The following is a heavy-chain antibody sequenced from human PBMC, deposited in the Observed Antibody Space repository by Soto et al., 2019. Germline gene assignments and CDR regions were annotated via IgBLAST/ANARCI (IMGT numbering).Heavy chain of an antibody. CDR2: ISAYNGNT. Sequence: QVQLVQSGAEVKKPGASVKVSCKSSGYTFTSYGISWVRQAPGQGLEWMGWISAYNGNTKYAQKLQGRVTLTTDTYSSTDYMALRSLRSDDTAGYYCARDSPPVDYWGQGTLVTVSS. V-gene: IGHV1-18*01. J-gene: IGHJ4*02. CDR3: ARDSPPVDY. CDR1: GYTFTSYG.